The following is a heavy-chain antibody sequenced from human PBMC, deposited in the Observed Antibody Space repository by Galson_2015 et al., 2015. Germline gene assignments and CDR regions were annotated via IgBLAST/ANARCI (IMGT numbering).Heavy chain of an antibody. Sequence: ETLSLTCTVSGGSISSSSYYWGWIRQPPGKGLEWIGSIYYSGSTYYNPSLKSRVTISVDTSKNQFSLKLSSVTAADTAVYYCARCSSTSCYFDYWGQGTLVTVSS. D-gene: IGHD2-2*01. J-gene: IGHJ4*02. CDR1: GGSISSSSYY. CDR3: ARCSSTSCYFDY. CDR2: IYYSGST. V-gene: IGHV4-39*01.